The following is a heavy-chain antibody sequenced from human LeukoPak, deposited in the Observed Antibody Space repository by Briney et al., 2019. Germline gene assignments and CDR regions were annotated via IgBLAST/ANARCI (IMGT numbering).Heavy chain of an antibody. D-gene: IGHD3-3*01. CDR1: GSTLSSYF. Sequence: GRSLRLSCAASGSTLSSYFVTWVRQAPGKGLGWVAIIDRDGRWKSYADSVKGRFPMTRDNAQNAVYMQMHGLRGEDSAVYYCARWIFERGSWGLDYGGRGTGITVSS. CDR3: ARWIFERGSWGLDY. CDR2: IDRDGRWK. J-gene: IGHJ4*02. V-gene: IGHV3-7*02.